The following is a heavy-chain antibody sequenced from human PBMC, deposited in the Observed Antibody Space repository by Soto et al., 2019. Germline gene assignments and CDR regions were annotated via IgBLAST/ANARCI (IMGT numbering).Heavy chain of an antibody. V-gene: IGHV4-30-4*01. CDR1: GGSISSGDYY. J-gene: IGHJ4*02. Sequence: SETLSLTCTVSGGSISSGDYYWSWIRQPPGKGLEWIGYIYYSGSTYYNPSLKSRVTISVDTSKNQFSLELSSVTAADTAVYYCARAGEGYYYYDSSGYYSFDYWGQGTLVTVSS. CDR3: ARAGEGYYYYDSSGYYSFDY. CDR2: IYYSGST. D-gene: IGHD3-22*01.